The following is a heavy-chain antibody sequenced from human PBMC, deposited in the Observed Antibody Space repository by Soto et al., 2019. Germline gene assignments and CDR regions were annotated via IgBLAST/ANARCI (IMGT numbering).Heavy chain of an antibody. D-gene: IGHD1-1*01. V-gene: IGHV1-69*01. J-gene: IGHJ4*02. Sequence: QVQLVQSGAEVKKPGSSVNVSCKASGTTFTSYGIHWVRQAPGQGLEWMGGFVPMFSSSNYVQKFQGRLTIVADESTNTAYMELSSLRADDSAIYYCARTGGTYYFDHWGQGTLVTVSS. CDR1: GTTFTSYG. CDR3: ARTGGTYYFDH. CDR2: FVPMFSSS.